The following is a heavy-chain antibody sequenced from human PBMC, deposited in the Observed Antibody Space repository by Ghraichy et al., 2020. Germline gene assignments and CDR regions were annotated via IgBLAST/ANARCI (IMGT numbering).Heavy chain of an antibody. D-gene: IGHD6-13*01. CDR1: GGSISSSSYY. V-gene: IGHV4-39*07. CDR2: IYYSGST. CDR3: ARGHGQQLGPNWFDP. Sequence: SETLSLTCTVSGGSISSSSYYWGWIRQPPGKGLEWIGSIYYSGSTYYNPSLKSRVTISVDTSKNQFSLKLSSVTAADTAVYYCARGHGQQLGPNWFDPWGQGTLVTVSS. J-gene: IGHJ5*02.